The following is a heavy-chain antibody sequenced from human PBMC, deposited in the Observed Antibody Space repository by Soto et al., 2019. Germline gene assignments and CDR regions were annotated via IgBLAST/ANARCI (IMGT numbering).Heavy chain of an antibody. J-gene: IGHJ6*01. D-gene: IGHD2-2*01. CDR2: ISAYNGNT. CDR1: GYTFTSYG. CDR3: ARGGALIPAAMEDYYYGMDV. V-gene: IGHV1-18*01. Sequence: ASVKVSCKASGYTFTSYGIGWVRQAPGQGLEWMGWISAYNGNTNYAQKLQGRVTMTTDTSTSTAYMELRSLRSDDTAVYYCARGGALIPAAMEDYYYGMDVWGQGTTVTVSS.